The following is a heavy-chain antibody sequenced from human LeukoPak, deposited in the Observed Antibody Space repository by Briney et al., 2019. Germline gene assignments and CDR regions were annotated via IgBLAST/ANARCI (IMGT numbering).Heavy chain of an antibody. CDR1: GFTFSSYS. V-gene: IGHV3-21*01. CDR3: AKAQAPMSGSYPVYFDY. J-gene: IGHJ4*02. CDR2: ISSSSSYI. Sequence: GGSLRLSCAASGFTFSSYSMNWVRQAPGKGLEWVSSISSSSSYIYYADSVKGRFTISRDNAKNSLYLQMNSLRAEDTAVYYCAKAQAPMSGSYPVYFDYWGQGTLVTVSS. D-gene: IGHD1-26*01.